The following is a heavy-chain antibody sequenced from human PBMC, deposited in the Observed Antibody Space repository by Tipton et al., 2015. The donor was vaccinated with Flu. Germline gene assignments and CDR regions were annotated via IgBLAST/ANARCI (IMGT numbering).Heavy chain of an antibody. CDR3: ARGLTSIAARQVRRRLVP. Sequence: TLSLTCAVYGGSFSGYYWSWIRQPPGKGLEWIGEINHSGSTNYNPSLKSRVTISVDTSKNQFSLKLSSVPAADTAVSYCARGLTSIAARQVRRRLVPWGQGALVTVSS. CDR2: INHSGST. CDR1: GGSFSGYY. J-gene: IGHJ5*02. D-gene: IGHD6-6*01. V-gene: IGHV4-34*01.